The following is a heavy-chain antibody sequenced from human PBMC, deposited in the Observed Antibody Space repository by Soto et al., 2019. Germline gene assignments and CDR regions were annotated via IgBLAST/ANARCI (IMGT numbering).Heavy chain of an antibody. D-gene: IGHD2-15*01. V-gene: IGHV3-15*01. CDR2: IKSKADGGTT. J-gene: IGHJ4*02. CDR3: TKVLGYCSGGNCFTFDY. CDR1: GFPFSKAW. Sequence: EVQLVESGGGLVKPGGSLRLSCAASGFPFSKAWMSWVRQVPGKGLEWVGRIKSKADGGTTDYAAPVKGRFTISSDDSSNTLYLQMNSLTPEDTAVYYCTKVLGYCSGGNCFTFDYWGQGAVVTVSS.